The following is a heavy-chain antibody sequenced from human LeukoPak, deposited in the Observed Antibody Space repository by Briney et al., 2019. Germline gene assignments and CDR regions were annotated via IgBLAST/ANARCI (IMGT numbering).Heavy chain of an antibody. CDR1: GFTFRDHY. CDR3: ARRALGPIGAFDH. J-gene: IGHJ4*02. Sequence: PGGSLRLSCAVYGFTFRDHYMAWIRQAPGQGLKWIAYIGTRGRPLYFADSVKGRFTVSRDDGQNSLFLQMESLTVEDTAMYYCARRALGPIGAFDHWGQGALVTVSS. D-gene: IGHD5-12*01. V-gene: IGHV3-11*01. CDR2: IGTRGRPL.